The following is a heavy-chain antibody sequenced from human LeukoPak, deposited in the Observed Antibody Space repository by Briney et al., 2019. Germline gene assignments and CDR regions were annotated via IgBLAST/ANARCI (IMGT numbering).Heavy chain of an antibody. J-gene: IGHJ4*02. V-gene: IGHV3-53*01. Sequence: PGGSLRLSCAASGFIVSNNYMNWVRQAPGKGLEWVSVVYTDARTDYEDSVKGRFTISRDNNKNTLYLQMNSLTAEDTAVYYCARGRPNFYFDYWGQGTLVTVSS. CDR2: VYTDART. D-gene: IGHD3-10*01. CDR3: ARGRPNFYFDY. CDR1: GFIVSNNY.